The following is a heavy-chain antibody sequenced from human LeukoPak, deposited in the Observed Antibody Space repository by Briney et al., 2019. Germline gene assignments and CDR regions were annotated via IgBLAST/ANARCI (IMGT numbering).Heavy chain of an antibody. Sequence: SVKVSCKASGGTFSSYGISWERQAPGPGLEWMGRIIPIFGTANYAQKFQGRVTITTDESTSTAYMELSSLRSEDTAVYYCARLGYYDSSGYYRVGAFDIWGQGTMVTVSS. CDR3: ARLGYYDSSGYYRVGAFDI. J-gene: IGHJ3*02. V-gene: IGHV1-69*05. CDR2: IIPIFGTA. D-gene: IGHD3-22*01. CDR1: GGTFSSYG.